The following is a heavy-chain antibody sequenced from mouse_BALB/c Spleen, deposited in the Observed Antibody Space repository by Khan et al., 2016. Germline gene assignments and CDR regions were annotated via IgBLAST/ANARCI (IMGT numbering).Heavy chain of an antibody. CDR1: GYTFTDYY. CDR2: LFPGSGST. Sequence: QIQLVQSGTELPRPGASVKLSCKASGYTFTDYYLHWVMQRTGQGLEWIGELFPGSGSTYYNEKFKGKASLTADTTSSTAYMQLSSLTSEDSAVYFCARSYYGYFAMDYWGHGASVTVSS. D-gene: IGHD1-2*01. J-gene: IGHJ4*01. CDR3: ARSYYGYFAMDY. V-gene: IGHV1-77*01.